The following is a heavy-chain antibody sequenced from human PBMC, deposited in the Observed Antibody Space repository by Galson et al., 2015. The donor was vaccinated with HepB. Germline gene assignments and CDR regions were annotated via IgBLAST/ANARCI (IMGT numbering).Heavy chain of an antibody. D-gene: IGHD3-3*01. CDR3: ARARMSGYIADLDAFDI. J-gene: IGHJ3*02. CDR2: INPNSGGT. Sequence: SVKVSCKASGYTFTGYYMHWVRQAPGQGLEWMGWINPNSGGTNYAQKFQGRVTMTRDTSISPAYMELRRLRSDDTAVYYCARARMSGYIADLDAFDIWGQGTMVTVSS. V-gene: IGHV1-2*02. CDR1: GYTFTGYY.